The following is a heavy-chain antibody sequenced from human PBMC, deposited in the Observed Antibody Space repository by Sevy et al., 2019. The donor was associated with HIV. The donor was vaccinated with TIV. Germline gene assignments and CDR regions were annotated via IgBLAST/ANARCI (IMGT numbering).Heavy chain of an antibody. CDR1: GFTFSSYS. V-gene: IGHV3-48*02. J-gene: IGHJ6*02. D-gene: IGHD3-22*01. CDR2: ISSSSSTI. CDR3: ARDVYYYDSSGYYHYYYYGMDV. Sequence: GGSLRLSCAASGFTFSSYSMNWVRQAPGKGLEWVSYISSSSSTIYYADSVKGRFNISRDNAKNSLYLQMNSLRDEDTAVYYCARDVYYYDSSGYYHYYYYGMDVWGQGTTVTVSS.